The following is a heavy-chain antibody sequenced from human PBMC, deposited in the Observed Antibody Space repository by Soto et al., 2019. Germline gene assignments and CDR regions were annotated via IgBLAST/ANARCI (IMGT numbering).Heavy chain of an antibody. CDR1: GYTFTSYG. J-gene: IGHJ6*02. Sequence: QVQLVQSGADVKKPGASVKVSCKASGYTFTSYGINWVRQAPGQVLEWMGWISGYNGNTNYAQNLQDRVTMTRDTSTSTAYMDLRSLRSDDTAVYYCARPTDFYYYAMDVWGQGTTVTVSS. V-gene: IGHV1-18*01. CDR2: ISGYNGNT. CDR3: ARPTDFYYYAMDV.